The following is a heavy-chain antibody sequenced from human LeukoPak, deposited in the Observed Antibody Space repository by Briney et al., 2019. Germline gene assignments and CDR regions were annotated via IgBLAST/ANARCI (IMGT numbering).Heavy chain of an antibody. CDR1: GYSFTSYW. CDR3: ARQPVAANSYYYYYGMDV. Sequence: GESLKISGKGSGYSFTSYWIGWVRQMPGKGLEWMGIIYPGDSDTKYSPSFQGQVTISADKSISTAYLQWSSLKASDTAMYYCARQPVAANSYYYYYGMDVWGQGTTVTVSS. V-gene: IGHV5-51*01. D-gene: IGHD4/OR15-4a*01. CDR2: IYPGDSDT. J-gene: IGHJ6*02.